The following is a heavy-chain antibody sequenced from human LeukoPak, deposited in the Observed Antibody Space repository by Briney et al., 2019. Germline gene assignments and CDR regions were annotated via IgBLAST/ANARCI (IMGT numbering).Heavy chain of an antibody. D-gene: IGHD3-22*01. CDR1: GGSIGTYY. J-gene: IGHJ4*02. V-gene: IGHV4-59*01. CDR3: ARAVYYDSSGYYYHFDY. Sequence: PSETLSLTCSVSGGSIGTYYWSWIRQPPGKGLEWIGYIYYSGGTNYSPSLKSRVTISVDTSKNQFSLKLSSVTAADTAVYYCARAVYYDSSGYYYHFDYWGQGTLVTVSS. CDR2: IYYSGGT.